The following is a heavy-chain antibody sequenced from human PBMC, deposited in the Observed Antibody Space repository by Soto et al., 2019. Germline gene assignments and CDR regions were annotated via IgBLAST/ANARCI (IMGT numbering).Heavy chain of an antibody. CDR3: ARADPAASVGY. D-gene: IGHD2-2*01. Sequence: SETLSLTCTVSGGSMSSYYWTWLRQSPGRGLEWIGYISYSGSTYYNPSLKSRVTISADTSKNQFSLSMNSMIAADTAGYYCARADPAASVGYWGQGTLVTVSS. CDR1: GGSMSSYY. CDR2: ISYSGST. J-gene: IGHJ4*02. V-gene: IGHV4-59*01.